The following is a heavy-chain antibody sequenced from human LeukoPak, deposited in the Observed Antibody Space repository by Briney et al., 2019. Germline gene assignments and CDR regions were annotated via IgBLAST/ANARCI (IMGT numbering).Heavy chain of an antibody. Sequence: ASVKVSCKASGYTFTGYYMHWVRQAPGQGLEWMGWSNPNSGGTNYAQKFQGRVTMTRDTSISTAYMELSRLRSDDTAVYSCARDVRIVGATPIDYWGQGTLVTVSS. D-gene: IGHD1-26*01. V-gene: IGHV1-2*02. J-gene: IGHJ4*02. CDR2: SNPNSGGT. CDR3: ARDVRIVGATPIDY. CDR1: GYTFTGYY.